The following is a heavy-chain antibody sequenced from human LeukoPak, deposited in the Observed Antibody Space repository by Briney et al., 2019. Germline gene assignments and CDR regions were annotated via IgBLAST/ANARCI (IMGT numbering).Heavy chain of an antibody. CDR1: GFTFSSYW. Sequence: GGSLRLSCAASGFTFSSYWIHWVRQAPGKGLEWVSYISGSGNTIYYADSVKGRFTISRDNAKNSLYLQMNSPRAEDTAVYYCARQRGDILTGYYIPRGFDYWGQGTLVTVSS. D-gene: IGHD3-9*01. CDR3: ARQRGDILTGYYIPRGFDY. CDR2: ISGSGNTI. J-gene: IGHJ4*02. V-gene: IGHV3-48*04.